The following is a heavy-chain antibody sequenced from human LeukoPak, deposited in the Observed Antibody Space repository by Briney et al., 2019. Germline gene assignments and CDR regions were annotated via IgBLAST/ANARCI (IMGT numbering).Heavy chain of an antibody. D-gene: IGHD3-10*01. CDR2: ISAYNGNT. Sequence: ASVRVSCKASGYTFTSYGISWVRQAPGQGLEWMGWISAYNGNTNYAQKLQGRVTMTTDTSTGTAYMELRSLRSDDTAVYYCARVVFALRRHITMVRGVNSGVHGMDVWGQGTLVTVSS. CDR3: ARVVFALRRHITMVRGVNSGVHGMDV. CDR1: GYTFTSYG. V-gene: IGHV1-18*01. J-gene: IGHJ6*02.